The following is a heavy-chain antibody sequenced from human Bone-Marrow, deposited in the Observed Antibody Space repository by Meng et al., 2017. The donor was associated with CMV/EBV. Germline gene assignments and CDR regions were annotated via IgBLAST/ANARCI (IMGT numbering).Heavy chain of an antibody. Sequence: GESLKISCKGSGYSVTSYWIGWVRQMPGKGPEWMGIIYPGDSDTRYSPPFQGHVTISADKSISTAHLQGSSLKASETAMYYCARGWGIAAAGTDYPPHYWGQGTLVTVYS. CDR1: GYSVTSYW. CDR2: IYPGDSDT. D-gene: IGHD6-13*01. CDR3: ARGWGIAAAGTDYPPHY. J-gene: IGHJ4*02. V-gene: IGHV5-51*01.